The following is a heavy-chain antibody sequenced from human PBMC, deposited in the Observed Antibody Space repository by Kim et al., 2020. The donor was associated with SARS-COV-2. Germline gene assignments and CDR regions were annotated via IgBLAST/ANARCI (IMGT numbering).Heavy chain of an antibody. D-gene: IGHD3-10*01. J-gene: IGHJ6*02. Sequence: GGSLRLSCAASGFTFSSYWMHWVRQAPGKGLVWVSRINSDGSSTSYADSVKGRFTISRDNAKNTLYLQMNSLRAEDTAEYYCARDRVWYGSGSKQLDHGMDVWGQGTTVTVSS. V-gene: IGHV3-74*01. CDR1: GFTFSSYW. CDR2: INSDGSST. CDR3: ARDRVWYGSGSKQLDHGMDV.